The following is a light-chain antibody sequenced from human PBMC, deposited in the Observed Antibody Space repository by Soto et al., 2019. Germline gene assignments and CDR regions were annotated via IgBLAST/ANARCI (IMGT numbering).Light chain of an antibody. CDR2: GAS. J-gene: IGKJ1*01. V-gene: IGKV1-39*01. CDR3: QQCHRYLT. CDR1: QSISSY. Sequence: MQMTQPPSSLSASVGDRVTITCRASQSISSYLNWYQQKPGKAPKLLISGASSLQSGVPSRFSGSASGTEFTLTISSLQPDDIATYYCQQCHRYLTFGQGTKVDI.